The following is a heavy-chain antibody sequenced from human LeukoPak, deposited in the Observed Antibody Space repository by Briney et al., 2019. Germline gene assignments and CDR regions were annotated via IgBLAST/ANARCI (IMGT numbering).Heavy chain of an antibody. D-gene: IGHD3-22*01. CDR3: ARASNYYDSSGASYWYFDL. J-gene: IGHJ2*01. V-gene: IGHV4-30-2*01. CDR1: GGSISSGGYS. Sequence: SETLSLTCAVSGGSISSGGYSWSWIRQPPGKGLEWIGYIYHSGSTYYNPSLKSRVTISVDRSKNQFSLKLSSVTAADTAVDYCARASNYYDSSGASYWYFDLWGRGTLVTVSS. CDR2: IYHSGST.